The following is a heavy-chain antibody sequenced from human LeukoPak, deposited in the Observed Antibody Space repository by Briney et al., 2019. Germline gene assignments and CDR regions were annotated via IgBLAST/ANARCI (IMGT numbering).Heavy chain of an antibody. Sequence: GGSLRLSCAASGFTFDDYGMSWVRQAPGKGLEWVSGINWNGGSTGYADSVKGRFTISRDNAKNSLYLQMNSLRAEDTALYYCARAEGNYYDSSTGDYWSQGTLVTVSS. J-gene: IGHJ4*02. CDR2: INWNGGST. CDR3: ARAEGNYYDSSTGDY. V-gene: IGHV3-20*04. CDR1: GFTFDDYG. D-gene: IGHD3-22*01.